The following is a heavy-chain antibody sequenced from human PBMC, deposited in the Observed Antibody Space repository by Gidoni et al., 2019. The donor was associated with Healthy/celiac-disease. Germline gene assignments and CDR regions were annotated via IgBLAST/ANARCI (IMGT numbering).Heavy chain of an antibody. J-gene: IGHJ4*02. D-gene: IGHD3-22*01. V-gene: IGHV3-30*18. CDR2: ISYDGSNK. CDR1: GFTFSSYG. Sequence: QVQLVESGGGVVQPGRSLRLSCAASGFTFSSYGMHWVRQAPGKGLEWVAVISYDGSNKYYADSVKGRFTISRDNSKNTLYLQMNSLRAEDTAVYYCAKDAVVITTALFDYWGQGTLVTVSS. CDR3: AKDAVVITTALFDY.